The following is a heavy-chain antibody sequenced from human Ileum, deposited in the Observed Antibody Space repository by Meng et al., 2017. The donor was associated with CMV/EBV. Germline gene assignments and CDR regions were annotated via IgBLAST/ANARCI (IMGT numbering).Heavy chain of an antibody. CDR2: IYYTGSV. Sequence: QLQLQESGPGLVKPSETLSRPCTGSGGSISSSAYYWGWIRQPPGKGLEWIGRIYYTGSVYYNPSLRSRVTISVDTSKNQFSLKMSSMTAADTAVYYCARRYSGSSYDYWGQGTLVTVSS. CDR1: GGSISSSAYY. J-gene: IGHJ4*02. D-gene: IGHD1-26*01. V-gene: IGHV4-39*07. CDR3: ARRYSGSSYDY.